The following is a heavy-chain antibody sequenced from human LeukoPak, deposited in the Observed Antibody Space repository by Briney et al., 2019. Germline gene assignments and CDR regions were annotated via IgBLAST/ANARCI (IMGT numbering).Heavy chain of an antibody. CDR3: ARVVEYGMDV. CDR1: GYTFTGYY. D-gene: IGHD2-15*01. J-gene: IGHJ6*02. Sequence: ASVKVSCKASGYTFTGYYMHWVRQAPGQGLEWMGWINPNSGGTNYAQKFQGRVTITRDTSASTAYMELSSLRSEDTAVYYCARVVEYGMDVWGQGTTVTVSS. CDR2: INPNSGGT. V-gene: IGHV1-2*02.